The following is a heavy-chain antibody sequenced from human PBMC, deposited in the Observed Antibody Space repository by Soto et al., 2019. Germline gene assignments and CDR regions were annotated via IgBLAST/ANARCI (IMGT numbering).Heavy chain of an antibody. V-gene: IGHV6-1*01. CDR3: ARGSYYSGWV. Sequence: QVHLQQSGPGLVQPSQTLSLTCAISGDSVSSTSTAWSWIRQSPSRGLEWLGGTYYRSKWYSDYAVSVKSRITINPDTSKNQFSLQLNSVTPEDTAVYYCARGSYYSGWVWGQGTLVTVSS. CDR2: TYYRSKWYS. CDR1: GDSVSSTSTA. D-gene: IGHD6-19*01. J-gene: IGHJ4*02.